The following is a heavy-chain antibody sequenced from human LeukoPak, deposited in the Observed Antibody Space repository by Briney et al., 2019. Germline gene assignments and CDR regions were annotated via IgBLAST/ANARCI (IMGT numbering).Heavy chain of an antibody. V-gene: IGHV3-66*01. J-gene: IGHJ4*02. CDR1: GFTFSDYY. Sequence: LTGGSLRLSCAASGFTFSDYYMSWIRQAPGKGLEWVSVIYSGGSTYYADSVKGRFTISRDNSKNTLYLQMNSLRAEDTAVYYCAMSKMVRGVHGPFDYWGQGTLVTVSS. CDR3: AMSKMVRGVHGPFDY. D-gene: IGHD3-10*01. CDR2: IYSGGST.